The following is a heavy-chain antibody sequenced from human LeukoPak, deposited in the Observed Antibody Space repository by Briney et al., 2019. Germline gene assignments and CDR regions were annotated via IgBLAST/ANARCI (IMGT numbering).Heavy chain of an antibody. J-gene: IGHJ6*03. V-gene: IGHV4-59*01. CDR2: IYYSGST. D-gene: IGHD3-10*01. CDR1: GGSISSYY. Sequence: SETLSLTCTVSGGSISSYYWSWIRRPPGKGLEWIGYIYYSGSTNYNPSLKSRVTISVDTSKNQFSLKLSSVTAADTAVYYCARGSSYGSGSYWTSYYYYMDVWGKGTTVTISS. CDR3: ARGSSYGSGSYWTSYYYYMDV.